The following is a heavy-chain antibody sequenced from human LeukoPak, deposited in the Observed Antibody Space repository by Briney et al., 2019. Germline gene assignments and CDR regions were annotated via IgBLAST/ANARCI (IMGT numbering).Heavy chain of an antibody. Sequence: ASVKVSCKASGYTFIDDYIYWLRQAPGQGPEYMGWINPKSGDSRFVEKFQGRATLTRDTSIRTTYLELKRLRCDDTAVYYCATDVETGSWGQGTLVTVSS. D-gene: IGHD2-21*02. V-gene: IGHV1-2*02. CDR2: INPKSGDS. CDR1: GYTFIDDY. J-gene: IGHJ5*02. CDR3: ATDVETGS.